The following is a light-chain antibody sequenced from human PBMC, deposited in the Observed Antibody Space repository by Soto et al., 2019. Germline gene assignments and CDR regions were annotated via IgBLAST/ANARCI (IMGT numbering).Light chain of an antibody. Sequence: EIVLTQSPGTLSLSPGERATLSCRASQSVSSSYLAWYQQKPGQAPRLLIYGASNRATGIPDTFRGSGSGTDFTLTISRLEPEDFAIYYCQQYGRSPYTFGQGTKLEIK. CDR3: QQYGRSPYT. CDR2: GAS. V-gene: IGKV3-20*01. CDR1: QSVSSSY. J-gene: IGKJ2*01.